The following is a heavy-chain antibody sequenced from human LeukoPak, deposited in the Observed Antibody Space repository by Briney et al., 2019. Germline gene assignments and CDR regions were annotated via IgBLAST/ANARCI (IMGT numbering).Heavy chain of an antibody. Sequence: SEKVSCKASGGTFSSYAISWVRQAPGQGLEWMGRIIPIFGIANYAQKFQGRVTITADKSTSTAYMELSSLRSEDTAVYYCARNGNLAAGTNYYYYYGMDVWGQGTTVTVSS. CDR3: ARNGNLAAGTNYYYYYGMDV. J-gene: IGHJ6*02. CDR1: GGTFSSYA. D-gene: IGHD6-13*01. CDR2: IIPIFGIA. V-gene: IGHV1-69*04.